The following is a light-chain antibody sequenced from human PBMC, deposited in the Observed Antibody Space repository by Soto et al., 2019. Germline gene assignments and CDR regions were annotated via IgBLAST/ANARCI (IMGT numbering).Light chain of an antibody. CDR2: DVS. J-gene: IGLJ3*02. CDR1: SSDIGAYNY. Sequence: QSALTQPRSVSGSPGQSVTISCTGTSSDIGAYNYVSWYQQPPGKAPRLMIYDVSKRPSGVPDRFSGSKSGNTASLTISGLQAEDEADYYCCSFAGTYTFEVFGGGTQLTVL. V-gene: IGLV2-11*01. CDR3: CSFAGTYTFEV.